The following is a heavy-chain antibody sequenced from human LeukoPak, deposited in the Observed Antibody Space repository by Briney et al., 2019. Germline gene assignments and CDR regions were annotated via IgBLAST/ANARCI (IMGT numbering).Heavy chain of an antibody. CDR2: INTNTGNP. V-gene: IGHV7-4-1*02. CDR1: GYTFTNYA. J-gene: IGHJ4*02. Sequence: GASVKVSCKASGYTFTNYAMDWVRQAPGQGPEWMGWINTNTGNPTYAQGFTGRFVFPLDTSVSTAYLQISSLKAEDTAIYYCARGNPYYLDYWGQGTLVTVSS. CDR3: ARGNPYYLDY.